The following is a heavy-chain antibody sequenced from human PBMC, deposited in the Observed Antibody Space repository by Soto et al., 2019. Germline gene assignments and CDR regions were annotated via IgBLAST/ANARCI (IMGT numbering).Heavy chain of an antibody. CDR1: GFTFSSYS. V-gene: IGHV3-21*01. CDR3: ARDGEDYYGSGSQYYMDV. Sequence: GGSLRLSCAASGFTFSSYSMNWVRQAPGKGLEWVSSISSSSSYIYYADSVKGRFTISRDNAKNSLYLQMNSLRAEDTAVYYCARDGEDYYGSGSQYYMDVWGKGTTVTVSS. D-gene: IGHD3-10*01. J-gene: IGHJ6*03. CDR2: ISSSSSYI.